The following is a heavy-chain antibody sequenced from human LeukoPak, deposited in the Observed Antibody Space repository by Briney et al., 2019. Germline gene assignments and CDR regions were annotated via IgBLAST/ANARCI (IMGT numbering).Heavy chain of an antibody. CDR1: EFSFSGAA. CDR3: TAKWGGIHY. CDR2: IRTNTNNYAT. J-gene: IGHJ4*02. Sequence: GGSLTLSCVTSEFSFSGAAMHWLRQASGTGLEWVGRIRTNTNNYATTYAASVKGRFTISRDDSKNTASLQMNSLKIEDTAVYYCTAKWGGIHYWGQGTLVTVSS. D-gene: IGHD2-15*01. V-gene: IGHV3-73*01.